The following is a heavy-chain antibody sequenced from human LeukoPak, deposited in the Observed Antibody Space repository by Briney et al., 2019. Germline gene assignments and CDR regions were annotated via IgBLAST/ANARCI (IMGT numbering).Heavy chain of an antibody. CDR1: GYTFTSYD. Sequence: ASVKVSCKASGYTFTSYDINWVRQATGQGLEWMGWMNSNSGNTGYAQKFQGRVTITRNTSISTAYMELSSLRSEDTAVYYCARGWYEYYYDSSGSPPAYDYWGQGTLVTVSS. J-gene: IGHJ4*02. CDR3: ARGWYEYYYDSSGSPPAYDY. D-gene: IGHD3-22*01. V-gene: IGHV1-8*03. CDR2: MNSNSGNT.